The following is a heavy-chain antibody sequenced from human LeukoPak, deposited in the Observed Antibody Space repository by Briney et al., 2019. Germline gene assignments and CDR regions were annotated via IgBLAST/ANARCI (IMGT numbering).Heavy chain of an antibody. CDR1: GFTFSSYS. CDR3: ASRRSGYYPGY. Sequence: PGGSLRLSCAASGFTFSSYSMNWVRQAPGKGLEWVSSISSSSSYIYYADSVKGRFTISRDNAKNSLYLQMNSLRAEDTAVYYCASRRSGYYPGYWGQGTLVTVPS. J-gene: IGHJ4*02. CDR2: ISSSSSYI. V-gene: IGHV3-21*01. D-gene: IGHD3-22*01.